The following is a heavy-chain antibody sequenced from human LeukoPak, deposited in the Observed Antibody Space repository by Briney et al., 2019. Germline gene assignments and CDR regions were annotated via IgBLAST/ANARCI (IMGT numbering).Heavy chain of an antibody. J-gene: IGHJ5*02. CDR2: IIPIFGTA. D-gene: IGHD6-13*01. CDR3: ASTPHRAAAGICSAP. Sequence: VASVKVSCKASGGTFSSYAISWVRQAPGQGLEWMGGIIPIFGTANYAQKFQGRVTITTDESTSTAYMELSSLRSEDTAVYYCASTPHRAAAGICSAPWGRGTLFPVSS. CDR1: GGTFSSYA. V-gene: IGHV1-69*05.